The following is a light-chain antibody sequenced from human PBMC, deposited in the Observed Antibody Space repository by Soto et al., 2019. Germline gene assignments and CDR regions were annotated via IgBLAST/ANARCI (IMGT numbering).Light chain of an antibody. V-gene: IGLV2-14*01. Sequence: QSALTQPASVSGSPGHSITISCTGTSSDVGGYDYVSWYQQHPGKAPKLMIYDVSSRPSGVSNRFSASKSGNTASLTISGLQAEDEADYYCSSYTRSSTEVFGTGTKVTVL. CDR3: SSYTRSSTEV. CDR2: DVS. CDR1: SSDVGGYDY. J-gene: IGLJ1*01.